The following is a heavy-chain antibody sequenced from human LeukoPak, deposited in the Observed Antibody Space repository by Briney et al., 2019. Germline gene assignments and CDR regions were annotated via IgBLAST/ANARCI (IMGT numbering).Heavy chain of an antibody. J-gene: IGHJ6*03. V-gene: IGHV4-61*10. CDR2: IHNSGST. Sequence: SETLSLTCTVSGASISTGSSYWSWIRQPAGEGLEWIGRIHNSGSTNYNPSLNSRVTISVDTSKNQFSLKLSSVTAADTAVYYCARIKRDPYYYYYYMDVWGKGTTVTISS. CDR1: GASISTGSSY. CDR3: ARIKRDPYYYYYYMDV.